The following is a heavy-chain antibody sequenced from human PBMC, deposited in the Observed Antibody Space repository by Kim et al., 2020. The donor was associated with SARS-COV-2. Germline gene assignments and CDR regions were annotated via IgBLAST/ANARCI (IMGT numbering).Heavy chain of an antibody. D-gene: IGHD3-9*01. CDR2: IYYSGST. V-gene: IGHV4-59*01. CDR1: GGSISSYY. Sequence: SETLSLTCTVSGGSISSYYWSWIRQPPGKGLEWIGYIYYSGSTNYNPSLKSRVTISVDTSKNQFSLKLSSVTAADTAVYYCARDAGPAYYDILTGQNTLYYYYGMDVWGQGTTVTVSS. J-gene: IGHJ6*02. CDR3: ARDAGPAYYDILTGQNTLYYYYGMDV.